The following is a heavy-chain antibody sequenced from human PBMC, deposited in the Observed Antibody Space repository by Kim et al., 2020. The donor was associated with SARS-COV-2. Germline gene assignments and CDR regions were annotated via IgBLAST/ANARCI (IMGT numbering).Heavy chain of an antibody. Sequence: TTDNPSLKSRVTMSVDTSKNQYSLKLSAVTAADTAVYYCARAVAGTLDYWGQGTLVTVSS. V-gene: IGHV4-4*06. CDR3: ARAVAGTLDY. D-gene: IGHD6-19*01. J-gene: IGHJ4*02. CDR2: T.